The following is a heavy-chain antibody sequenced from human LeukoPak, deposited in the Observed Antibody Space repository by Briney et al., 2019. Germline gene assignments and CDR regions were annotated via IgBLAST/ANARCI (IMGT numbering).Heavy chain of an antibody. CDR1: RFPFSAYD. J-gene: IGHJ2*01. CDR3: VRGALPGDNWYFDL. Sequence: GGSLRLSCATSRFPFSAYDMHWVRQAPGKGLEWVSAFGSAGDTYYPGAVKGRFTISRDYAKNSLYLQMNSLRAGDTAVYFCVRGALPGDNWYFDLWGRGTLVTVSS. V-gene: IGHV3-13*01. CDR2: FGSAGDT.